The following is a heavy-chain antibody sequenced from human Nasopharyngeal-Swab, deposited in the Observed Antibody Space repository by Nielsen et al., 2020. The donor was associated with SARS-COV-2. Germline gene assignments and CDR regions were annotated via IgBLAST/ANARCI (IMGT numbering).Heavy chain of an antibody. D-gene: IGHD6-13*01. V-gene: IGHV3-72*01. J-gene: IGHJ6*02. CDR3: ARDLSSIWTSGLGV. CDR2: SRNKANSYTT. CDR1: GFTFSAHY. Sequence: WGSLRLSCAASGFTFSAHYMDWVRQAPGKGLEWVGRSRNKANSYTTEYAASVKGRFTISRDDSKNSLYLQMSSLRTEDTALYYCARDLSSIWTSGLGVWGQGTTVIVSS.